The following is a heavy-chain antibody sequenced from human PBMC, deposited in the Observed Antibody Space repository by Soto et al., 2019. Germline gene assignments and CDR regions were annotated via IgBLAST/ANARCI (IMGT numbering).Heavy chain of an antibody. CDR3: ARARRYYDILTGYENWFDP. CDR1: GGSISSGDYY. Sequence: QVQLQESGPGLVKPSQTLSLTCTVSGGSISSGDYYWSWIRQPPGKGLEWIGYIYYSGSTYYNPSHKSRVTISVDTSKNQFSLKLSSVTAADTAVYYCARARRYYDILTGYENWFDPWGQGTLVTVSS. D-gene: IGHD3-9*01. V-gene: IGHV4-30-4*01. J-gene: IGHJ5*02. CDR2: IYYSGST.